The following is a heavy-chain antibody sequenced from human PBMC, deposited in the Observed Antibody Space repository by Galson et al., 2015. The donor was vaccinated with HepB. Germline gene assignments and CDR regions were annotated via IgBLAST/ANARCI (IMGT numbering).Heavy chain of an antibody. D-gene: IGHD6-19*01. CDR3: AKVAVAGTKGAFDI. CDR1: GFTFSSYA. J-gene: IGHJ3*02. Sequence: LRLSCATSGFTFSSYAMTWVRQAPGKGLEWVSSISSSGGGTYYADSVRGRFTISRDNSKNTVFLQMNSLRAEDTAIYYCAKVAVAGTKGAFDIWGQGTMVTVSS. V-gene: IGHV3-23*01. CDR2: ISSSGGGT.